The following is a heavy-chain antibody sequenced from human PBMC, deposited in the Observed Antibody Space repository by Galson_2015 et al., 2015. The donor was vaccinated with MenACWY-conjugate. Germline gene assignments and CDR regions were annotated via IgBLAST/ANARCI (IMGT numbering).Heavy chain of an antibody. V-gene: IGHV3-74*01. Sequence: SLRLSCAASGFTFSSYWMHWVRQAPGKGLVWVSRINGAGTDTSYADSVKGRFTISRDNAKSTLYLQMNSLRDDDTAVYYCVRSVVAAYGYFDYWGQGTLVTVSS. D-gene: IGHD2-15*01. CDR1: GFTFSSYW. CDR2: INGAGTDT. J-gene: IGHJ4*02. CDR3: VRSVVAAYGYFDY.